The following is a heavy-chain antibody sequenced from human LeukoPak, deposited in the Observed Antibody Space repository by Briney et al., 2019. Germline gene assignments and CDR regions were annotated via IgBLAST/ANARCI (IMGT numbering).Heavy chain of an antibody. D-gene: IGHD2/OR15-2a*01. CDR2: IVGSGGST. Sequence: GGSLRLSCAASGFTFSTYGMSWVRQAPGKGLEWVSGIVGSGGSTYYADSVKGRFTISRDNSKNTLYLQMNSLRAEDTAVYYCARGTYTTSPRNPKYYFDYWGQGTLVTVFS. J-gene: IGHJ4*02. V-gene: IGHV3-23*01. CDR3: ARGTYTTSPRNPKYYFDY. CDR1: GFTFSTYG.